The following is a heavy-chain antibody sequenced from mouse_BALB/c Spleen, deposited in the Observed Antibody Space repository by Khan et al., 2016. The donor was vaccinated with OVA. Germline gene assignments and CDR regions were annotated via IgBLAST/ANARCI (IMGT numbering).Heavy chain of an antibody. D-gene: IGHD3-3*01. CDR3: TRGWDWYFDV. V-gene: IGHV6-6*02. CDR2: IRLKSNIYAT. CDR1: GFTFSNYW. Sequence: EVKLEGSGGGLVQPGGSMKLSCVASGFTFSNYWMNWVRQSPEKGFEWVAEIRLKSNIYATHYAVSVRGRFTFSREESRGGVDQKRNNVGAEDTGIYYCTRGWDWYFDVWGAGTTVTVSS. J-gene: IGHJ1*01.